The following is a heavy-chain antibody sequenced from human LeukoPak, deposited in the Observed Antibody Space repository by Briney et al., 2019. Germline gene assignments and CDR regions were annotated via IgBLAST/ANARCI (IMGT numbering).Heavy chain of an antibody. CDR1: GFTFSTFW. CDR2: IKEHGGET. Sequence: GGSLRLSFAASGFTFSTFWMSWVRQPPGKGLELVANIKEHGGETYYLDSVRGRFTISRDNVKNSAYLQMNSLRAEDTAVYYCARLNRGSCNGPSCYREPGAGHWGRGTLVTVSS. J-gene: IGHJ4*02. CDR3: ARLNRGSCNGPSCYREPGAGH. D-gene: IGHD2/OR15-2a*01. V-gene: IGHV3-7*01.